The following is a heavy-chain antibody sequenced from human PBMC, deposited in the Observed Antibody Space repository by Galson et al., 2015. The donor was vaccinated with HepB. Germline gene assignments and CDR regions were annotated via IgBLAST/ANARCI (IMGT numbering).Heavy chain of an antibody. J-gene: IGHJ3*02. CDR3: AKFWSTSVWSDAFHI. CDR2: ISGSGGST. CDR1: GFTFSSYA. Sequence: SLRLSCAASGFTFSSYAMTWVRPAPGKGLEWVAVISGSGGSTYYADSVKGRFTTSRDNSENTLYLQMNSLRAEDTAVYYCAKFWSTSVWSDAFHIWGQGTMVTVSS. D-gene: IGHD2-2*01. V-gene: IGHV3-23*01.